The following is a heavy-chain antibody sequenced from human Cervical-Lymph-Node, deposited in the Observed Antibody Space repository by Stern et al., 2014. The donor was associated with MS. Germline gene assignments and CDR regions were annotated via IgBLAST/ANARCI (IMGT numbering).Heavy chain of an antibody. CDR3: ATDRDDFRSGYSAPTKGYGLDV. D-gene: IGHD3-3*01. CDR2: FDPEDGET. J-gene: IGHJ6*02. V-gene: IGHV1-24*01. Sequence: QLVQSGAEVKKPGASVKVSCKVSGYTLTDLSMHWVRQAPGKGLEWMGGFDPEDGETIYAQKFQGRVTMTEDTSTDTAYMELSSLRSEDTAVYYCATDRDDFRSGYSAPTKGYGLDVWGQGTTVTVTS. CDR1: GYTLTDLS.